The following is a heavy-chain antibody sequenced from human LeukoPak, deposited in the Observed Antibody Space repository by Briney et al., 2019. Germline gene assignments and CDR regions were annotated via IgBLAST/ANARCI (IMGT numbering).Heavy chain of an antibody. V-gene: IGHV4-4*02. J-gene: IGHJ6*04. D-gene: IGHD3-10*01. CDR1: GCSISSSNL. CDR2: IYHSGST. CDR3: ARDPTMVRGPSMDV. Sequence: SGTLSLTCAVSGCSISSSNLWRGRRDPRGGGVEGIGEIYHSGSTNYNPSLKSRVTISVDKSKNQFSLKLSCVTAADTAVYYCARDPTMVRGPSMDVWGKGTTVTVSS.